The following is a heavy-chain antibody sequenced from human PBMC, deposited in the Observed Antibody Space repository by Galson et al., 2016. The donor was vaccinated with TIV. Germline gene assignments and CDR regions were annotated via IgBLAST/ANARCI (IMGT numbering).Heavy chain of an antibody. J-gene: IGHJ4*02. D-gene: IGHD5-18*01. V-gene: IGHV3-21*04. CDR1: EFTFGRYT. CDR2: ISSTSIYI. CDR3: AKTTPAEIQLGYYFDY. Sequence: SLRLSCAGSEFTFGRYTMNWVRQAPGKGLEWVSTISSTSIYIYYADSVGGRFTISRDNSKNTPYLQMNSLRAEDTAVYYCAKTTPAEIQLGYYFDYWGQGTLVTVSS.